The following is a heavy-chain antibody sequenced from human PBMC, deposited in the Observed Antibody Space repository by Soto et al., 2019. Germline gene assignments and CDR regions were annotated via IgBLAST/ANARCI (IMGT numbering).Heavy chain of an antibody. CDR1: GFSFSTTGAG. V-gene: IGHV2-5*01. Sequence: QIALKESGPTLVKPSQTLTLTCTFSGFSFSTTGAGVGWIRQPPGKALEWLALIFWNDAKRYSPSLRSRLTIIKATSKNQVVLTMTNVDPVDTATYYCAYRRGGGSSGGNFDYWGQGTPVTVYS. CDR3: AYRRGGGSSGGNFDY. D-gene: IGHD6-6*01. J-gene: IGHJ4*02. CDR2: IFWNDAK.